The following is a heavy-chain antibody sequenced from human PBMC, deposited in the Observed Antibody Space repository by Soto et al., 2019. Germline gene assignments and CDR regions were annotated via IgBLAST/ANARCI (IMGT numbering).Heavy chain of an antibody. CDR2: IIPIFGTA. J-gene: IGHJ6*02. Sequence: GASVKVSCKASGGTFSSYAISWVRQAPGQGLEWMGGIIPIFGTANYAQKFQGRVTITADESTSTAYMELSSLRSEDTAVYYCGYGALNSPHYYYYYGMDVWGQGTTVTVSS. V-gene: IGHV1-69*13. CDR3: GYGALNSPHYYYYYGMDV. D-gene: IGHD4-17*01. CDR1: GGTFSSYA.